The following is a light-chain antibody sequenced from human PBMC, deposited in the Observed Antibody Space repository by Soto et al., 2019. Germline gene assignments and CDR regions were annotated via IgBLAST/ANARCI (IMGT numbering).Light chain of an antibody. Sequence: DIQLTQSPSFLSASVGDRVTITCRASQGISSYLAWYQQRPGKAPKLLIYAASTLQSGVPSRFSGSVSGTEFTLTISSLQPEDFATYDCLQLNSYPLTFGGGTKVEMK. CDR2: AAS. J-gene: IGKJ4*01. V-gene: IGKV1-9*01. CDR1: QGISSY. CDR3: LQLNSYPLT.